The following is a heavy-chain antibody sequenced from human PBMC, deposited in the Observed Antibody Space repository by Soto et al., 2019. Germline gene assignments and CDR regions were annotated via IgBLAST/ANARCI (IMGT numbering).Heavy chain of an antibody. V-gene: IGHV3-23*01. D-gene: IGHD3-10*01. J-gene: IGHJ6*02. CDR1: GFTFSNYD. CDR2: VSESGRST. CDR3: AKDRRGVMDV. Sequence: EVQLLESGGGLVQPGGSLRLSCAASGFTFSNYDMSWVRQDPGKGLEWVSAVSESGRSTYYADSVKGRFTISRDNSKNTLYLQMNSLRAEDTAVYFCAKDRRGVMDVWGQGTTVTVSS.